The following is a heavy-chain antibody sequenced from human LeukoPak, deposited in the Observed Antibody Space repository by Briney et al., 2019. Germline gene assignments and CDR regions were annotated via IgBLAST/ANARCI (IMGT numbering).Heavy chain of an antibody. Sequence: PGGSLRLSCAASGFTFSRYDMHWVRQDTGRGLEWVSAIGTAGDTYYPGSVKGRFTISRENAKNSLYLQMNSLRAEDTAVYYCVRDTAVAAKFGNWHFDLWGRGTPGHCLL. D-gene: IGHD2-21*02. V-gene: IGHV3-13*01. CDR1: GFTFSRYD. CDR3: VRDTAVAAKFGNWHFDL. J-gene: IGHJ2*01. CDR2: IGTAGDT.